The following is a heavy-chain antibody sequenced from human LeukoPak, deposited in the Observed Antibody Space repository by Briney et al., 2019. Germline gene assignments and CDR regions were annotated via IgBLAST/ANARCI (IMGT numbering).Heavy chain of an antibody. J-gene: IGHJ4*02. Sequence: SETLSLTCTVSGGSISHYYWSWIRQPPGKGLEWIGYIFYSGSTNYNPSLKSRVTISVDTSKNQFSLKLSSVTAADTAVYYCARHSRDGYNFDYWGQGTLVTVSS. CDR1: GGSISHYY. CDR2: IFYSGST. D-gene: IGHD5-24*01. V-gene: IGHV4-59*08. CDR3: ARHSRDGYNFDY.